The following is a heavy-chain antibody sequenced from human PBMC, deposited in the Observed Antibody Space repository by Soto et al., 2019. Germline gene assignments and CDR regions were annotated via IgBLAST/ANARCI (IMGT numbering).Heavy chain of an antibody. J-gene: IGHJ4*02. CDR3: TSYITMVRGVKAFDY. D-gene: IGHD3-10*01. CDR1: GSTFSGSA. V-gene: IGHV3-73*01. Sequence: GGSLRLSCAASGSTFSGSAMHWVRQASGKGLEWVGRIRSKANSYATAYAASVKGRFTISRDDSKNTAYLQMNSLKTEDTAVYYCTSYITMVRGVKAFDYWGQGTLVTVSS. CDR2: IRSKANSYAT.